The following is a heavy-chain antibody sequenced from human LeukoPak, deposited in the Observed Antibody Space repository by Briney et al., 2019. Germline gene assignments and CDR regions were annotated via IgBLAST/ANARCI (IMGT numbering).Heavy chain of an antibody. CDR3: ARVNGPVDY. CDR2: MNPNSGNT. Sequence: ASVKVSCKTSGYTFTTYDINWVRQPAGQGPEWIGWMNPNSGNTGYAQKFRGRVTMTRSTSISTAYMDLSSLRSDDTAVYYCARVNGPVDYWGQGTLVTVSS. J-gene: IGHJ4*02. D-gene: IGHD1-1*01. V-gene: IGHV1-8*01. CDR1: GYTFTTYD.